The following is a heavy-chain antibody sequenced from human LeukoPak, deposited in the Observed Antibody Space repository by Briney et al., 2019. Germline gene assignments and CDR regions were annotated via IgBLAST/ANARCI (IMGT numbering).Heavy chain of an antibody. D-gene: IGHD2-2*01. CDR2: IYTSGST. Sequence: ASETLSLTCTVSGGSISSYYWSWLRRPAGKGLEWIGRIYTSGSTNYNPSLKSRVTMSVDTSKNQFSLKLSSVTAADTAVYYCARGPMIVPAARAYYYYYMDVWGKGTTVTVSS. V-gene: IGHV4-4*07. CDR1: GGSISSYY. CDR3: ARGPMIVPAARAYYYYYMDV. J-gene: IGHJ6*03.